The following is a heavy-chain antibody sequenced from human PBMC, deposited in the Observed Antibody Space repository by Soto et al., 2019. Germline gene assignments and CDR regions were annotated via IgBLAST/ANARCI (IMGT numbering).Heavy chain of an antibody. CDR3: AKWVKSYDILTGYRNYMDV. CDR2: ISGSGGST. D-gene: IGHD3-9*01. J-gene: IGHJ6*03. CDR1: GFTFSSYA. Sequence: GVSLRLSCAASGFTFSSYAMSWVRQAPGKGLEWVSAISGSGGSTYYADSVKGRFTISRDNSKNTLYLQMNSLRAEDTAVYYCAKWVKSYDILTGYRNYMDVWGKGTTVTVSS. V-gene: IGHV3-23*01.